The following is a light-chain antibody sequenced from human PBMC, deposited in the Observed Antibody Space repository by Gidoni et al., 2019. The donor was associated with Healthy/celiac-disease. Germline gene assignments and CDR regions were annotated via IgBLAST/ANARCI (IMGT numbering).Light chain of an antibody. CDR3: NSRDSSGNHRVV. J-gene: IGLJ2*01. CDR2: GKN. V-gene: IGLV3-19*01. Sequence: SSELTQAPAVSVALGQTVRITCQGDSLRSYYASWYQQKPGQDPVLVIYGKNNRPSGIPDRFSGSSSGNTASLTITGAQAEDEADYYCNSRDSSGNHRVVFGGGTKLTVL. CDR1: SLRSYY.